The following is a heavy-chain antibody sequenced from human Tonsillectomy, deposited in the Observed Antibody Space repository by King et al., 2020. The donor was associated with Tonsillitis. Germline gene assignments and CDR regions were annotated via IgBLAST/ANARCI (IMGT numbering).Heavy chain of an antibody. CDR1: GFTFSSYA. D-gene: IGHD6-19*01. J-gene: IGHJ4*02. CDR2: VSGSGGST. Sequence: VQLVESGGGLVQPGGSLRLSCAASGFTFSSYAMSWVRQAPGRGLEWVSAVSGSGGSTYDADSVKGRLTISSDNSKNTLHLQMNSLRAEDTAVYYCAKDVAVAGGVLYFDYWGQGTLVTVSS. CDR3: AKDVAVAGGVLYFDY. V-gene: IGHV3-23*04.